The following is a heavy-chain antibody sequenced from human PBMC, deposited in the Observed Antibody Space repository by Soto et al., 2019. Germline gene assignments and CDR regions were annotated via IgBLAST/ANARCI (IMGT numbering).Heavy chain of an antibody. CDR1: GFTFSSYG. CDR2: ISYDGSNK. Sequence: PGGSLRLSCAASGFTFSSYGMHWVRQAPGKGLEWVAVISYDGSNKYYADSVKGRFTISRDNSKNTLYLQMNSLRAEDTAVYYCAKGTRRWIQLWSRDFDYWGQGTLVTVSS. D-gene: IGHD5-18*01. CDR3: AKGTRRWIQLWSRDFDY. J-gene: IGHJ4*02. V-gene: IGHV3-30*18.